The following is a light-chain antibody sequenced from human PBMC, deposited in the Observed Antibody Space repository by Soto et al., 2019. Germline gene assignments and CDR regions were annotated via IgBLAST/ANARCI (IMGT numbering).Light chain of an antibody. CDR3: RSYTSTMTNA. J-gene: IGLJ1*01. V-gene: IGLV2-14*03. Sequence: QSALTQPASVSGSPGQSITISCTGTSSDVGGFNSVSWYQLRPGTAPKLILYDVVDRPSGVSYRFSGSKSGNTASLTISGLQAADEADYLCRSYTSTMTNAFGSATKVTDL. CDR1: SSDVGGFNS. CDR2: DVV.